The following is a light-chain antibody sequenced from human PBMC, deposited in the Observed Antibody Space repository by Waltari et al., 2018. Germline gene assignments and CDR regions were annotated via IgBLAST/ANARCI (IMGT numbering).Light chain of an antibody. CDR1: SGINVGTYR. CDR3: MIWHSSAWV. V-gene: IGLV5-45*01. CDR2: YKSDSDK. Sequence: VLTQPASLSASPGASASLTCPLRSGINVGTYRIYCHQQKPGSPPQYLLRYKSDSDKQQGSGVPSRFSGSKDASANAGILLISGLQSEDEADYYCMIWHSSAWVFGGGTKLTVL. J-gene: IGLJ3*02.